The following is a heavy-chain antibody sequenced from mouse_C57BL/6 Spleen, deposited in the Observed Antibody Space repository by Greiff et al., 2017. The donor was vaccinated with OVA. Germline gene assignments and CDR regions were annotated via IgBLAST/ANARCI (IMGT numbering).Heavy chain of an antibody. Sequence: QVQLKQSGAELARPGASVKLSCKASGYTFTSSGISWVKQRTGQGLEWIGEIYPRSGNTYYNEKFKGKATLTADKSSSTAYMELRSLTSEDSAVYFCASEAMDYWGQGTSVTVSS. CDR1: GYTFTSSG. V-gene: IGHV1-81*01. CDR3: ASEAMDY. CDR2: IYPRSGNT. J-gene: IGHJ4*01.